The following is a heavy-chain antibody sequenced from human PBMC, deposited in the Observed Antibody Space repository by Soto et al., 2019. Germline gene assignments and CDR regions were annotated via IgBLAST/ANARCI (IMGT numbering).Heavy chain of an antibody. Sequence: QVQLVESGGGVVQPGRSLRLSCAASGFTFSSYGMHWVRQAPGKGLEWVAVIWYDGSNKYYADAVKGRFTISRDNYKNTLYLPMNSLRAEDTAVYYCASGISGWEEAFDIWGQGKMVTVSA. D-gene: IGHD6-19*01. J-gene: IGHJ3*02. CDR3: ASGISGWEEAFDI. CDR1: GFTFSSYG. CDR2: IWYDGSNK. V-gene: IGHV3-33*01.